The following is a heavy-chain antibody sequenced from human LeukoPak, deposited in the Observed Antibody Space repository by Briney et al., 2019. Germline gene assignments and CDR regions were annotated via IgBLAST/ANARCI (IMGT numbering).Heavy chain of an antibody. J-gene: IGHJ4*02. D-gene: IGHD6-25*01. CDR2: IYPGDSDT. Sequence: GESLKISCKGSGYSFTNYWIGWVRQIPGTGLEWMGIIYPGDSDTIYNPSFQGQVTISADKSITTAYVQWSSLKASDTAIYYCARSLRGSGWYIDYWGQGTLVAVSS. CDR1: GYSFTNYW. CDR3: ARSLRGSGWYIDY. V-gene: IGHV5-51*01.